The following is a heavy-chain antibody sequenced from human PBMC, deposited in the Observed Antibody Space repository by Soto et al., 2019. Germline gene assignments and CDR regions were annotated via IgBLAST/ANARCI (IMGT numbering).Heavy chain of an antibody. Sequence: HPGGSLRLSCAVSGFTFSSYGMHWVRQAPGKGLEWVAVIWYDGSNKYYADSVKGRFTISRDNSKNTLYLQMNSLRAEDTAVYYCARAYCSGGSCYAFDIWGQGTMVTVSS. CDR3: ARAYCSGGSCYAFDI. CDR1: GFTFSSYG. J-gene: IGHJ3*02. D-gene: IGHD2-15*01. CDR2: IWYDGSNK. V-gene: IGHV3-33*08.